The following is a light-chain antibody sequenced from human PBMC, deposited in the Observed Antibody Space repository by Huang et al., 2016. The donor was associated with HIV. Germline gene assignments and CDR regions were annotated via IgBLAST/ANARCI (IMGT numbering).Light chain of an antibody. Sequence: DIQMTQSPSSLSASVGDRISITCRASQTISTFLNWYQQKPGKAPNRLIYAASNLQSGVSSRFSGTGSGTLFTLTVTGLLPDDFATYFCQQTSSVPLTFGGGTKVEMK. CDR2: AAS. V-gene: IGKV1-39*01. CDR1: QTISTF. CDR3: QQTSSVPLT. J-gene: IGKJ4*01.